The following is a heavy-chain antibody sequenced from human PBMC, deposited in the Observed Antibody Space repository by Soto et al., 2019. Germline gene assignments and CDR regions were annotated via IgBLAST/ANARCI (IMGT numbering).Heavy chain of an antibody. D-gene: IGHD3-3*01. V-gene: IGHV3-74*01. CDR2: INSDGSST. CDR3: AREVTIFGVVTYDAFDI. J-gene: IGHJ3*02. Sequence: PGGSLRLSCAASGFTFSSYWMHWVRQAPGKGLVWVSRINSDGSSTSYADSVKGRFTISRDNAKNTLYLQMNSLRAEDTAVYYCAREVTIFGVVTYDAFDIWGQGTMVTVSS. CDR1: GFTFSSYW.